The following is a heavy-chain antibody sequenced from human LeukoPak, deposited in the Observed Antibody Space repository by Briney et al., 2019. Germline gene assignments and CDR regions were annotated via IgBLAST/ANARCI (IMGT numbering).Heavy chain of an antibody. CDR1: GGSISSGGYY. D-gene: IGHD3-22*01. CDR3: ARLYYYDSSGYWIDY. J-gene: IGHJ4*02. Sequence: SETLSLTCTVSGGSISSGGYYWSWIRQHPGKGLEWIGYIYYSGSTYYNPSLKSRVTISVDTSKNQFSLKLSSVTAADTAVYYCARLYYYDSSGYWIDYWGQGTLVTVSS. V-gene: IGHV4-30-4*08. CDR2: IYYSGST.